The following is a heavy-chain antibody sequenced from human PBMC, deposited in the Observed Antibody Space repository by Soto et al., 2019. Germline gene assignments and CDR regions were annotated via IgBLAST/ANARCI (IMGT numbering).Heavy chain of an antibody. J-gene: IGHJ4*01. D-gene: IGHD3-16*01. V-gene: IGHV4-39*02. CDR3: FGVLAATIDY. CDR1: GGSVTNSTYH. CDR2: LYYRGTT. Sequence: PSETLSLTCKVSGGSVTNSTYHWGWIRQTPGKGPEWIATLYYRGTTDYNSALRSRATMSVDTSKDHFSLTLSSVTVADTAVYFCFGVLAATIDYWGHGTPVTVSS.